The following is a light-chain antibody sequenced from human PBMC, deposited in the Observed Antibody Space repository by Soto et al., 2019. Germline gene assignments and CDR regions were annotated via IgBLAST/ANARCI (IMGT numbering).Light chain of an antibody. J-gene: IGKJ1*01. CDR2: DAS. V-gene: IGKV1-5*01. CDR3: QQYGTYLWT. CDR1: QSISSW. Sequence: DIQMTQSPSTLSASVGDRVTITCLASQSISSWLAWYQQKPGKAPKLLMYDASSLESGVPSRFSGSGSGTEFTLTISSLQPDDFATYYCQQYGTYLWTFGQGTKVDI.